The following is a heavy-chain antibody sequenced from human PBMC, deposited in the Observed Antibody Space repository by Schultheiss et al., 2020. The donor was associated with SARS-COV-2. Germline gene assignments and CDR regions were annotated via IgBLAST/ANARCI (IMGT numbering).Heavy chain of an antibody. CDR2: ISSGGDTI. D-gene: IGHD6-25*01. CDR3: AKGRIAPD. Sequence: GGSLRLSCAASGFTFSSYWMSWVRQAPGKGLEWVSYISSGGDTIYYADSVKGRFTISRDNAKNSLYLLMNSLRADDTAVYYCAKGRIAPDWGQGTLVTVSS. CDR1: GFTFSSYW. J-gene: IGHJ4*02. V-gene: IGHV3-48*04.